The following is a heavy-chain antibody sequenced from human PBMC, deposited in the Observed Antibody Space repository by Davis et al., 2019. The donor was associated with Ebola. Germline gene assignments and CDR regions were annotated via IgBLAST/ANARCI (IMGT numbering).Heavy chain of an antibody. Sequence: SETLSLTCTVSGGSISSYYWSWIRQPPGKGLEWIGYIYYSGSTNYNPSLKSRVTISVDTSKNQFSLKLSSVTAADTAMYYCASPISGRTRGFDYWGQGTLVTVSS. CDR1: GGSISSYY. CDR2: IYYSGST. V-gene: IGHV4-59*01. D-gene: IGHD1-7*01. J-gene: IGHJ4*02. CDR3: ASPISGRTRGFDY.